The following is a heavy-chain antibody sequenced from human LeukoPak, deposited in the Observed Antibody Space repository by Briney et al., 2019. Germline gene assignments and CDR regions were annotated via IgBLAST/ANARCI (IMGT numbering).Heavy chain of an antibody. D-gene: IGHD4-17*01. Sequence: GGSLRLSCAASGFTVSSNYMSWVRQAPGKGLEWVSVIYSGGSTYYADSVKGRFTISRDNSKNTLYLQMNSLRAEDTAVYYCARELYGDYVLDYWGQGTLVTVSS. J-gene: IGHJ4*02. V-gene: IGHV3-53*01. CDR3: ARELYGDYVLDY. CDR2: IYSGGST. CDR1: GFTVSSNY.